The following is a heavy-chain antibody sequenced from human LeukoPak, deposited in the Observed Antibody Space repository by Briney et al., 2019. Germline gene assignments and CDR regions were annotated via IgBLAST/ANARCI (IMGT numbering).Heavy chain of an antibody. CDR1: GFTFSSYA. J-gene: IGHJ4*02. CDR2: ISYDGSNK. V-gene: IGHV3-30*04. Sequence: GGSLRLSCAASGFTFSSYAMHWVRQAQGKGLEWVAVISYDGSNKYYADSVKGRFTISRDNSKNTLYLQMNSLRAEDTAVYYCARDGTRYSSGWSPDFDYWGQGTLVTVSS. D-gene: IGHD6-19*01. CDR3: ARDGTRYSSGWSPDFDY.